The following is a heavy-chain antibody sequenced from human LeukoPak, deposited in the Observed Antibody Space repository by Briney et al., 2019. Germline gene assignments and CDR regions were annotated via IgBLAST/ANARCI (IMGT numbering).Heavy chain of an antibody. D-gene: IGHD6-13*01. Sequence: GGSLRLSCAASGFTFDDYAMHWVRQAPGKGLEWVSLISWDGGSTYYADSVKGRFTISRDNSKNSLYLQMNSLRAEDTAVYYCAIRKAAFAWGQGTLVTVSS. CDR2: ISWDGGST. J-gene: IGHJ4*02. CDR1: GFTFDDYA. CDR3: AIRKAAFA. V-gene: IGHV3-43D*03.